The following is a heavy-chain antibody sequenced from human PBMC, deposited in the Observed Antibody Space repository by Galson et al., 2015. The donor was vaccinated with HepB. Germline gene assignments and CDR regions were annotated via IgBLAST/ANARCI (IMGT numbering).Heavy chain of an antibody. CDR3: AREGGTKSDGSDYTPPNFDY. V-gene: IGHV3-74*01. J-gene: IGHJ4*02. CDR2: CNSDETST. Sequence: SLRLSCAASGFTFSTYWMHWVRQVPGKGLVWVSRCNSDETSTHYADSVKGRFIISRDNAKNTLFLQMNSLRVEDTAVYYCAREGGTKSDGSDYTPPNFDYWGQGTLVTVSS. CDR1: GFTFSTYW. D-gene: IGHD3-3*01.